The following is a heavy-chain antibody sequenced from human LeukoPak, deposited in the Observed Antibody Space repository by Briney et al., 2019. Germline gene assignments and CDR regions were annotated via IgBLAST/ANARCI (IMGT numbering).Heavy chain of an antibody. CDR2: ISSSGSTI. CDR1: GFTFSDYY. Sequence: PGGSLRLSCAASGFTFSDYYMSWIRQAPGKGLEWVSYISSSGSTIYYADSVKGRFTISRDNAKNSLYLQMNSLRAEDTAVYYCARDYNSGWFDYFDYWGQGNLVTVSS. V-gene: IGHV3-11*04. J-gene: IGHJ4*02. CDR3: ARDYNSGWFDYFDY. D-gene: IGHD6-19*01.